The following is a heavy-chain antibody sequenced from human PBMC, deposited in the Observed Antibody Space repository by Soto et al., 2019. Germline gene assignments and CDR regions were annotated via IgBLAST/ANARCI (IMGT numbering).Heavy chain of an antibody. CDR3: ARETTNDYSLSLDY. V-gene: IGHV1-2*04. J-gene: IGHJ4*02. CDR2: INPNSGGT. CDR1: GGTFSSYA. D-gene: IGHD4-17*01. Sequence: ASVKVSCKASGGTFSSYAISWVRQAPGQGLEWMGWINPNSGGTNYAQKFQGWVTMTRDTSISTAYMELSRLRSDDTAVYYCARETTNDYSLSLDYWGQGTLVTVSS.